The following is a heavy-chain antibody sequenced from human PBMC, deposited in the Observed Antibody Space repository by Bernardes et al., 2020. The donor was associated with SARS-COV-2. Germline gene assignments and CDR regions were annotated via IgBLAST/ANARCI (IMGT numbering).Heavy chain of an antibody. CDR3: ARQGDYGDAFDI. V-gene: IGHV1-8*01. CDR1: GYTFTTYD. J-gene: IGHJ3*02. D-gene: IGHD4-17*01. Sequence: APQKVSCKASGYTFTTYDINWVRQATGQGLEWMGWMNPHSGNTGYEQKFQGRVTMNRNTSISTAYMELSSLRSEDTAVYYCARQGDYGDAFDIWGQGTMVTVSS. CDR2: MNPHSGNT.